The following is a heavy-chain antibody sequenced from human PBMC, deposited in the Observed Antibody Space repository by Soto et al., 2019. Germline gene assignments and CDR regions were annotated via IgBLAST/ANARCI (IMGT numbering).Heavy chain of an antibody. Sequence: SETLSLTCTVSGGSITDYYWSWIRQSPRKGLEWIGNIHYSGSTNYNPSLKSRVTISVDTSKNQFSLKLSSVTAADTAVYYCARARRAGGPLIDWFDPWGQGTLVTVSS. CDR2: IHYSGST. CDR1: GGSITDYY. CDR3: ARARRAGGPLIDWFDP. J-gene: IGHJ5*02. D-gene: IGHD2-8*01. V-gene: IGHV4-59*01.